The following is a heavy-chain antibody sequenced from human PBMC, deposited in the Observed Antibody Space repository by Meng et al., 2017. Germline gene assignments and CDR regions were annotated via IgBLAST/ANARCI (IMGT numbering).Heavy chain of an antibody. V-gene: IGHV6-1*01. D-gene: IGHD1-26*01. CDR2: AYYRSKWYH. CDR3: ARGSYSFDS. J-gene: IGHJ4*02. CDR1: GDSVSSNSAA. Sequence: QIQLQQAGPGLVKPSQTRSLIVAISGDSVSSNSAAWNWIGQSPSRGLEWLGRAYYRSKWYHDYAESVKSRISIDPDTSKNQFSLQWRSVTPEDSAVYYCARGSYSFDSWGQRTLVTVSS.